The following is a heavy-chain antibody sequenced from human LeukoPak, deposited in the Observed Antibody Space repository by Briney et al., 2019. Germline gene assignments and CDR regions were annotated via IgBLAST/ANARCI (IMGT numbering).Heavy chain of an antibody. CDR1: GFTVSSNY. CDR3: ARDPRANDAFDI. J-gene: IGHJ3*02. Sequence: GGSLRLSCAASGFTVSSNYMSWVRQAPGKGLEWVSVIYSGGSTYCADSVKGRFTISRDNSKNTLYLQMNSLRAEDTAVYYCARDPRANDAFDIWGQGTMVTVSS. V-gene: IGHV3-53*01. CDR2: IYSGGST.